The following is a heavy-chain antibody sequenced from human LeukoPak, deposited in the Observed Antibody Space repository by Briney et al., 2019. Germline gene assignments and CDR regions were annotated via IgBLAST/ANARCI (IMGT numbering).Heavy chain of an antibody. CDR2: MKGDGSEE. Sequence: QTGGSLRLSCAASGFTFSKYWMSWLRQAPGKGPEWVAQMKGDGSEEYYVGSVKGRFTISRDNAKNSLFMQMNSLRAEDRAVYFCARDVNGGYFDYWGRGTVVTVPS. CDR1: GFTFSKYW. J-gene: IGHJ4*01. D-gene: IGHD3-10*01. CDR3: ARDVNGGYFDY. V-gene: IGHV3-7*01.